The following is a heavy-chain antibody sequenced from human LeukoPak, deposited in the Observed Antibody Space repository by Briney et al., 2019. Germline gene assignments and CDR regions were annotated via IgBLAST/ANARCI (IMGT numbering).Heavy chain of an antibody. CDR2: IYYSGST. CDR1: GGSISSYY. CDR3: ARERLYGFDY. J-gene: IGHJ4*02. V-gene: IGHV4-59*01. D-gene: IGHD4-17*01. Sequence: PSETLSLTCTVSGGSISSYYWSWIRKPPGKGLEWIGYIYYSGSTNYNPSLKSRVTISVDTSKNQFSLKLSSVTAADTAVYYCARERLYGFDYWGQGNLVTVSS.